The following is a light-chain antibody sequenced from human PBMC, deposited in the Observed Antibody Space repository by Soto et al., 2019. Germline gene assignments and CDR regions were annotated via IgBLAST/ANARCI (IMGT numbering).Light chain of an antibody. CDR2: STD. V-gene: IGLV7-43*01. J-gene: IGLJ2*01. CDR1: TGAVTSGHY. Sequence: QAVVTQEPSLTVSPGGTVTLTCASSTGAVTSGHYANWLQQKPGQAPRALIYSTDTKHSWTPARFSGSLLGGKAALTLSGVRPEDEADYYCLLYYGGAVIFGGGTNLTVL. CDR3: LLYYGGAVI.